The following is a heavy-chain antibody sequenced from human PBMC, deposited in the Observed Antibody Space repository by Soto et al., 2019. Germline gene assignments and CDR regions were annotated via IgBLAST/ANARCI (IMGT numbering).Heavy chain of an antibody. D-gene: IGHD1-26*01. CDR3: ARDPSGSYRDAFDI. CDR1: GFTFSSYS. J-gene: IGHJ3*02. Sequence: LRLSCAASGFTFSSYSMNWVRQAPGKGLEWVSSISSSSSYIYYADSVKGRFTISRDNAKNSLYLQMNSLRAEDTAVYYCARDPSGSYRDAFDIWGQGTMVTV. V-gene: IGHV3-21*01. CDR2: ISSSSSYI.